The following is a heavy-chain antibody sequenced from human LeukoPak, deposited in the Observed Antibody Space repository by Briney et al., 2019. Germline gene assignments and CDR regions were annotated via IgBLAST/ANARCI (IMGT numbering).Heavy chain of an antibody. V-gene: IGHV3-11*04. CDR1: GFTFSDKY. D-gene: IGHD2-15*01. CDR2: ISISGSTI. J-gene: IGHJ4*02. CDR3: ARAVVVVAAPSDY. Sequence: GGSLRLSCADSGFTFSDKYMSWMRQAPGKGREWVSYISISGSTIYYADSVKGRFTTSRDNAKNSLYLQMNSLRAEDTAVYYCARAVVVVAAPSDYWGQGTLVTVSS.